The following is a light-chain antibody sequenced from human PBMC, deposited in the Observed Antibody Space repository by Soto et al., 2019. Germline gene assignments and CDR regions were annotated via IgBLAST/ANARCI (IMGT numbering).Light chain of an antibody. V-gene: IGKV1-13*02. CDR3: QQFNSYPTT. CDR2: DVS. J-gene: IGKJ5*01. Sequence: AIQVTQSPSSLSASVGDRVTMTCRASQDIRGALAWYQQKSGKPPNLLIYDVSTLEGGVPSRFSGSGSGTEFTLTISSLQPEDFGTDYCQQFNSYPTTFGHGTRLEIK. CDR1: QDIRGA.